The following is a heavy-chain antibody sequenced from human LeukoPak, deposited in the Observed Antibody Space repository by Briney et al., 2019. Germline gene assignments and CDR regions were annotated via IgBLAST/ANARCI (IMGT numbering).Heavy chain of an antibody. CDR3: AGEYNFDS. D-gene: IGHD1-14*01. CDR2: ISSSSTYI. Sequence: PGGSLRLSCAASEFTFTSYSMNWVRQAPGKGLEWVASISSSSTYIYYADSVKGRFTISRDNAKNSLYLQMNSLGAEDTAVYYCAGEYNFDSWGQGTLVSVSS. J-gene: IGHJ4*02. CDR1: EFTFTSYS. V-gene: IGHV3-21*01.